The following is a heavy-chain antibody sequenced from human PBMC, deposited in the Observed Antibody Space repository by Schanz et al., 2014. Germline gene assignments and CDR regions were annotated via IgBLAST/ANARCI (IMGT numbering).Heavy chain of an antibody. CDR3: ARIGGSVFDY. CDR2: FDAHDGRA. Sequence: EVQLLEPGGGLVQPGGPLRLSCEASGSSFGNYAMSWFRQAPGKGLEWVSGFDAHDGRAYYADSAKGRFTISRDNSKSTLYVEMNSVRVEDTAVYYCARIGGSVFDYWAQGTRVTVSS. J-gene: IGHJ4*02. V-gene: IGHV3-23*01. D-gene: IGHD3-10*01. CDR1: GSSFGNYA.